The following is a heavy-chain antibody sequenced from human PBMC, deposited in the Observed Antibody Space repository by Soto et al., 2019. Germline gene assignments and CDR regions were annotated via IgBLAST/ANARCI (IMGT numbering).Heavy chain of an antibody. V-gene: IGHV1-69*13. D-gene: IGHD2-15*01. CDR1: GGTFSSYA. J-gene: IGHJ6*02. CDR2: IIPIFGTA. Sequence: SVRVSCKASGGTFSSYAISWVRQAPGQGLEWMGGIIPIFGTANYAQKFQGRVTITADESTSTAYMELSSLRSEDTAVYYCATRGKDIVVVVAATRNYYYGMDVWG. CDR3: ATRGKDIVVVVAATRNYYYGMDV.